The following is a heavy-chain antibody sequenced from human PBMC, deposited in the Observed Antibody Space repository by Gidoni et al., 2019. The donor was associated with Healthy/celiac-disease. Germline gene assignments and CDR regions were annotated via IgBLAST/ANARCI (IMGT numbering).Heavy chain of an antibody. CDR3: ARPYYSSSHAFDI. D-gene: IGHD6-13*01. CDR2: IYPGDSDT. J-gene: IGHJ3*02. V-gene: IGHV5-51*03. CDR1: GYSFTRYW. Sequence: EVQLVQSGAEVKKTGESLKISCKGSGYSFTRYWIAWVRQMPGKGLEWMGIIYPGDSDTRYRSSFQGQVIISADKSISTAYLQWSSLKASDTAMYYCARPYYSSSHAFDIWGQGTMVTVSS.